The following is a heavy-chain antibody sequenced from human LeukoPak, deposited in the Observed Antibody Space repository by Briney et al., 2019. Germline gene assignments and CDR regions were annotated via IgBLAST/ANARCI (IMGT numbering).Heavy chain of an antibody. V-gene: IGHV3-43*02. J-gene: IGHJ4*02. CDR3: TREGPLAVANFFDY. D-gene: IGHD6-19*01. CDR2: ITGVGHRT. Sequence: GGSLTPSCAASSLTFDDKSIHCASHAPGDCSEWDLFITGVGHRTYYADSVKCRFTISRDNSKNSLHLQMNSLRTEDTAFYYCTREGPLAVANFFDYWGQGTLVTVSP. CDR1: SLTFDDKS.